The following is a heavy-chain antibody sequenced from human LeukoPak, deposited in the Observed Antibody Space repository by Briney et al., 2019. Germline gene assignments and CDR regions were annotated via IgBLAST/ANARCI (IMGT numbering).Heavy chain of an antibody. Sequence: SETLSLTCTVSGGSISSSSYYWGWIRQPPGKGLEWTGSIYCSGSTYYNPSLKSRVTISVDTSKNQFYLKLSSVTAADTAVYYCARRDYGSGSLIFDYWGQGTLVTVSS. CDR2: IYCSGST. CDR1: GGSISSSSYY. D-gene: IGHD3-10*01. V-gene: IGHV4-39*01. CDR3: ARRDYGSGSLIFDY. J-gene: IGHJ4*02.